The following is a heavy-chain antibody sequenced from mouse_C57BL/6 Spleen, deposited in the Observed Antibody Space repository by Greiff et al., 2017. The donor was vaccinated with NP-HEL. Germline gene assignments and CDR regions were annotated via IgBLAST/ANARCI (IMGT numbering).Heavy chain of an antibody. J-gene: IGHJ4*01. CDR2: INPYNGGT. CDR1: GYTFTDYY. V-gene: IGHV1-19*01. Sequence: EVQLQQSGPVLVKPGASVKMSCKASGYTFTDYYMNWVKQSHGKSLEWIGVINPYNGGTSYNQKFKGKATLTVDKSSSTAYMELNSLTSEDSAVYYCARSGHDYGAMDYWGQGTSVTVSS. D-gene: IGHD3-1*01. CDR3: ARSGHDYGAMDY.